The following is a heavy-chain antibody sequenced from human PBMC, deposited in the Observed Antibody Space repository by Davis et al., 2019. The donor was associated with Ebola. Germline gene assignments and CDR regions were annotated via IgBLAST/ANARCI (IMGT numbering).Heavy chain of an antibody. V-gene: IGHV3-30-3*01. Sequence: PGGSLRLSCAASGFTFSSYAMHWVRQAPGKGLEWVAVISYDGSNKYYADSVKGRFTISRDNSKNTLYLQMNSLRAEDTAVYYCARDLGSTSHYYYYYMDVWGKGTTVTVSS. D-gene: IGHD2-2*01. CDR3: ARDLGSTSHYYYYYMDV. CDR1: GFTFSSYA. J-gene: IGHJ6*03. CDR2: ISYDGSNK.